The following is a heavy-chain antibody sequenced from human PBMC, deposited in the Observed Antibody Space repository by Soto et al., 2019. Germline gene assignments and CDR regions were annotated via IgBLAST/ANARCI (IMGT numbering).Heavy chain of an antibody. D-gene: IGHD3-22*01. Sequence: SETLSLTCAVSGGSISSGGYSWSWIRQPPGKGLEWIGYIYHSGSTYYNPSLKSRVTISVDRSKNQFSLKLSSVTAADTAVYYCARVGYYDSSGNPNYGMDVWGQGTTVTVSS. V-gene: IGHV4-30-2*01. J-gene: IGHJ6*02. CDR1: GGSISSGGYS. CDR3: ARVGYYDSSGNPNYGMDV. CDR2: IYHSGST.